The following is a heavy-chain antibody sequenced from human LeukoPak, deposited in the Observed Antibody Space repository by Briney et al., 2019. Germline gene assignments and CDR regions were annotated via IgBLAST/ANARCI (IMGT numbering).Heavy chain of an antibody. CDR2: ITSTSSYV. Sequence: KTGGSLRLSCEASGFTFSTYNMNWVRQAPGKRLEWVSSITSTSSYVFYADSVKGRFTISRDNAKNSLYLQINSLRAEDTAVYYCAKWGAEVGTTVAPGDYWGQGTLLTVSS. CDR1: GFTFSTYN. V-gene: IGHV3-21*04. D-gene: IGHD1-26*01. J-gene: IGHJ4*02. CDR3: AKWGAEVGTTVAPGDY.